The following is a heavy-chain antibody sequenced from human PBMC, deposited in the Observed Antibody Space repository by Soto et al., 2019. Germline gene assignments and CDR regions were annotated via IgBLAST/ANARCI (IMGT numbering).Heavy chain of an antibody. CDR1: GFSFSKYK. CDR2: INPGDSDT. D-gene: IGHD4-17*01. J-gene: IGHJ6*02. CDR3: ATSYGDSYYYYYGMDV. Sequence: PGESLKISCGGSGFSFSKYKIGWVRQMPGKGLEWMGIINPGDSDTRYSPSFQGQVTISADKSISTAYLQWSTLKASDTATYYRATSYGDSYYYYYGMDVWGQGTTVTVSS. V-gene: IGHV5-51*01.